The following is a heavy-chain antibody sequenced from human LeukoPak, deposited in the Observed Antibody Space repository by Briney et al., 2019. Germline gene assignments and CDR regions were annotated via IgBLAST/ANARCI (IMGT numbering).Heavy chain of an antibody. V-gene: IGHV3-15*01. D-gene: IGHD2-15*01. CDR3: AKSGLNRFDY. CDR2: IKRKSDGGTT. CDR1: GLTFSNAW. Sequence: GGSLRLPCAASGLTFSNAWMSWVRQAPGKGLEWVGRIKRKSDGGTTDYAAPVKGRFTISRDDSKNTLYLQMNSLRAGDTAIYYCAKSGLNRFDYWGQGTLVTVSS. J-gene: IGHJ4*02.